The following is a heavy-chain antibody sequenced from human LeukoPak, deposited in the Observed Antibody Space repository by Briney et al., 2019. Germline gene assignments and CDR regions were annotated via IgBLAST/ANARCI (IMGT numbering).Heavy chain of an antibody. V-gene: IGHV1-2*02. Sequence: ASVKVSCKASGFTFTGYYMHWVRQAPGQGLEWMGWINPNSGGTNYAQKFQGRVTMTRDTSISTAYMELSRLRSDDTAVYYCARRPYYYYYYMDVWGKGTTVTVPS. CDR1: GFTFTGYY. CDR2: INPNSGGT. CDR3: ARRPYYYYYYMDV. J-gene: IGHJ6*03.